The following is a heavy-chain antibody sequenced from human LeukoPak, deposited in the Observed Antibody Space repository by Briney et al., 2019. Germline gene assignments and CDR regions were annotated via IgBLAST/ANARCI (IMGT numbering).Heavy chain of an antibody. Sequence: GGTLSLSCVASGFTFSTYGMSWVRQAPGKGLEWVSAISGSGGSKYYADSVKGRFTISRDNSKNKLYLQMNSLRAEDTAVYYCAKDREWELLIFDYWGQGTLVTLSS. CDR2: ISGSGGSK. CDR1: GFTFSTYG. J-gene: IGHJ4*02. V-gene: IGHV3-23*01. D-gene: IGHD1-26*01. CDR3: AKDREWELLIFDY.